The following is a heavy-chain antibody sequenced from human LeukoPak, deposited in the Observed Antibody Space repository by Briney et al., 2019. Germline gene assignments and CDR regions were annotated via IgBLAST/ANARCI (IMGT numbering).Heavy chain of an antibody. V-gene: IGHV3-21*01. CDR2: ISISSNYI. Sequence: GGSLRLSCAASGFTFSRYSMNWVRQAPGKGLEWVSSISISSNYIYYPDSLKGRFTISRDSAKNSLYLQMNSLRAEDTAVYYCVRDLRRAGSSFDYWGQGTLVTVSS. J-gene: IGHJ4*02. D-gene: IGHD6-13*01. CDR3: VRDLRRAGSSFDY. CDR1: GFTFSRYS.